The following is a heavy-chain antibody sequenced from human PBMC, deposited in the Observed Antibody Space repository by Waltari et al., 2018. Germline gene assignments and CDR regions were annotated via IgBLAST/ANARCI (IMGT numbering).Heavy chain of an antibody. V-gene: IGHV2-5*01. Sequence: QITLEESGPTLVKPTQTLTLTCSFSGFSISTSGVGVGWIRQPPGKALEWHGIIYWHDERYYNPSLKSRLTITKDTSKNQVVLTMTDMDPVDTATYYCARRKTFNGVDVWGRGTTVTVSS. CDR1: GFSISTSGVG. J-gene: IGHJ6*02. CDR3: ARRKTFNGVDV. CDR2: IYWHDER.